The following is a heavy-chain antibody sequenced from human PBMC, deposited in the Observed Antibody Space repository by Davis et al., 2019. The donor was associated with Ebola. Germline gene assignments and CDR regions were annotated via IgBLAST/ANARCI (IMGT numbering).Heavy chain of an antibody. CDR1: GFAFNSYT. Sequence: GESLKISCAASGFAFNSYTMNWVRQAPGKGLEWVSVLFSGGDKYYADSVKGRLTVSRDDTNNTVYLQMNSLTAEDTAVYYCAREHSAFDDWGQGTLVTVSS. D-gene: IGHD5-12*01. V-gene: IGHV3-66*01. CDR3: AREHSAFDD. CDR2: LFSGGDK. J-gene: IGHJ4*02.